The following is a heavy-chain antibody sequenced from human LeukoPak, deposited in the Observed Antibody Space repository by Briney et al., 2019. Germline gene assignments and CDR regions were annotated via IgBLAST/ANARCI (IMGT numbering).Heavy chain of an antibody. CDR3: ASQLGSYGDNAFDI. CDR2: INHSGST. D-gene: IGHD4-17*01. V-gene: IGHV4-34*01. CDR1: GRSFSGYY. Sequence: SETLSLTCAVYGRSFSGYYWNWIRQPPGMGLEWIGEINHSGSTNYNPSLKSRVTISVDTSKNHFSLKLSSVTAADTAVYYCASQLGSYGDNAFDIWGQGTMVTVSS. J-gene: IGHJ3*02.